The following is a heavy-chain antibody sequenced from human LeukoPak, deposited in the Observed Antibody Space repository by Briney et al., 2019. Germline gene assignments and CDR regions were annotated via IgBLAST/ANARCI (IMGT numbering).Heavy chain of an antibody. J-gene: IGHJ4*02. Sequence: PGGSLRLSCAASGFTFSDYIMNWVRQAPGKGLEWVASISRNSTYIHYADSVKGRFTISRDNARNSLFLQMNSLRAEDTAIYYCARDEGYCFDSWGQGTQVTVSS. CDR3: ARDEGYCFDS. V-gene: IGHV3-21*01. CDR2: ISRNSTYI. CDR1: GFTFSDYI.